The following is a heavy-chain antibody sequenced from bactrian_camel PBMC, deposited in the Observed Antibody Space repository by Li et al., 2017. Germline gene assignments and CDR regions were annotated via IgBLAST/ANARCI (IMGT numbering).Heavy chain of an antibody. CDR1: RYTYTSYC. J-gene: IGHJ4*01. V-gene: IGHV3S40*01. Sequence: DVQLVESGGVLVQHGGSLKLSCAAPRYTYTSYCVGWFRQAPGKEREAIAAIYTGAGTTFYADSVKGRFTISQDHDKGTVYLQMNSLKPNDTAMYYCAADRGDRIPDLSGAYCPRITGARGPRSPSP. D-gene: IGHD2*01. CDR2: IYTGAGTT. CDR3: AADRGDRIPDLSGAYCPRIT.